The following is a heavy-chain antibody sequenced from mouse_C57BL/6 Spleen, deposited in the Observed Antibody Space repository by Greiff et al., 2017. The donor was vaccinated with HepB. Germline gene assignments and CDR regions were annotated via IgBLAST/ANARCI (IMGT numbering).Heavy chain of an antibody. J-gene: IGHJ1*03. CDR3: TTGTYGNSWYFDV. CDR2: IDPEDGDT. CDR1: GFNIKDYY. Sequence: EVQLQQSGAELVRPGASVKLSCTASGFNIKDYYMHWVKQRPEQGLEWIGRIDPEDGDTEYAPKFQGQATMTADTSSNTAYLQLSSLTSEDTAVYYCTTGTYGNSWYFDVWGTGTTVTVSS. D-gene: IGHD2-1*01. V-gene: IGHV14-1*01.